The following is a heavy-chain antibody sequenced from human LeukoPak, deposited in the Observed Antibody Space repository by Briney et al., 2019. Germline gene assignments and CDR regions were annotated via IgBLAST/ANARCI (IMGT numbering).Heavy chain of an antibody. V-gene: IGHV1-69*13. D-gene: IGHD5-24*01. Sequence: ASVKVSCKASGGTFSSYAISWVRQAPGQGLEWMGGIIPIFGTANYAQKFQGRVTITADESTGTAYMELSSLRFEDTAVYYCARGTAPNGYNVDYWGQGTLVTVSS. CDR3: ARGTAPNGYNVDY. CDR1: GGTFSSYA. CDR2: IIPIFGTA. J-gene: IGHJ4*02.